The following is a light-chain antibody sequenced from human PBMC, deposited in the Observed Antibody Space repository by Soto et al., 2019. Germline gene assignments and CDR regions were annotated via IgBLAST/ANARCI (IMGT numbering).Light chain of an antibody. CDR2: DAS. CDR1: QSVSSY. CDR3: QQRSNWPIT. J-gene: IGKJ5*01. V-gene: IGKV3-11*01. Sequence: EIVLTQSPATLSLSPGERATLSCRTSQSVSSYFAWYQQKPGRAPRLLIYDASNRATGIPARFSGSGSGTDFTLTISSLEPEDFAVYDCQQRSNWPITFGQGTRLEIK.